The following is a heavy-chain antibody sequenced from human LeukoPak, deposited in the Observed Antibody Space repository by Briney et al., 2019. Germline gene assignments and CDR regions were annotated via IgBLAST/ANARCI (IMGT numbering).Heavy chain of an antibody. CDR2: IYPGVSDT. CDR3: ASPCPRVATNAFHI. V-gene: IGHV5-51*01. CDR1: GYRFTDYW. J-gene: IGHJ3*02. Sequence: KSLKIPCQGSGYRFTDYWIVWVRQMPGKGLEWMGIIYPGVSDTRYSPSFQGQDTISADKSISTAYLQWSSLKASDTAMYYCASPCPRVATNAFHIWGQGTMVTVSS. D-gene: IGHD5-12*01.